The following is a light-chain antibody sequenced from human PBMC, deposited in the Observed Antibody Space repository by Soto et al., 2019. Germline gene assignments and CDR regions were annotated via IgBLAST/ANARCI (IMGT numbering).Light chain of an antibody. CDR1: QSIGTS. J-gene: IGKJ4*01. CDR2: DAF. CDR3: QQRASWPPFT. Sequence: ETVLTQSPATMSKSPGESATLSCRASQSIGTSLAWYQHRPGQPPRLLIYDAFNRATCIPARFSGDGSGTDFTLTISSLEPEDFAVCYCQQRASWPPFTFGGGTKVEIK. V-gene: IGKV3-11*01.